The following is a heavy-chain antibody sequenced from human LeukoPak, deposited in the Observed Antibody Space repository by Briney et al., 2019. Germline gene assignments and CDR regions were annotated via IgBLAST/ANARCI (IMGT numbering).Heavy chain of an antibody. CDR3: ARDRRPYSSSRCFDY. CDR2: ISYDGSNK. Sequence: GGSLRLSCAASGFTFSSYAMHWVRQAPGKGLEWVAVISYDGSNKYYADSVKGRFTISRDNSKNTLYLQMNSLRAEDTAVCYCARDRRPYSSSRCFDYWGQGTLVTVSS. J-gene: IGHJ4*02. D-gene: IGHD6-13*01. V-gene: IGHV3-30-3*01. CDR1: GFTFSSYA.